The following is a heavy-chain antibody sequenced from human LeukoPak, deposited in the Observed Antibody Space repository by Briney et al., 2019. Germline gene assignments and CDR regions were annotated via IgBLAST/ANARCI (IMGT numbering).Heavy chain of an antibody. CDR1: GFTFSTYA. CDR3: AKSRSGWYVFDY. D-gene: IGHD6-19*01. V-gene: IGHV3-23*01. CDR2: ISGSGATT. J-gene: IGHJ4*02. Sequence: GGSLRLSCAASGFTFSTYAMSWVRQAPGKGLEWVSAISGSGATTTYAASVKGRFTISRDSSENTLFLQMNSLRAEDTAVYYCAKSRSGWYVFDYWGQGTLVTVSS.